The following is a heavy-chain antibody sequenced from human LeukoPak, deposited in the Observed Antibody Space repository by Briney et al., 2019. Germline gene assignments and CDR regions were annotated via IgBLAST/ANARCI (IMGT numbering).Heavy chain of an antibody. CDR3: ARGRYDYVWGSYRTGYFDY. CDR1: GGSISSSSYY. J-gene: IGHJ4*02. CDR2: IYYSGST. Sequence: SETLSLTCTVSGGSISSSSYYWGWIRQPPGKGLEWIGSIYYSGSTYYNPSLKSRVTISVDTSKNQFSLKLSSVTAADTAVYYCARGRYDYVWGSYRTGYFDYWGQGTLVTVSS. D-gene: IGHD3-16*02. V-gene: IGHV4-39*01.